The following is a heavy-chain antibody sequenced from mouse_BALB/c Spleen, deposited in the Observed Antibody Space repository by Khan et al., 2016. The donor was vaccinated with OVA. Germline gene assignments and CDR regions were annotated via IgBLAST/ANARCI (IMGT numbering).Heavy chain of an antibody. CDR2: IKYSGIT. J-gene: IGHJ2*01. D-gene: IGHD1-1*01. CDR1: GYSITSDYA. V-gene: IGHV3-2*02. Sequence: EVQLQESGPGLVKPSQSLSLTCTVTGYSITSDYAWNWIRQFPGNRLEWMGYIKYSGITSYNPSLKSRIPTTRDHSKNQCFLQLNSVTTEDTATYCCARSGTISTVVVTDFDFWGQGTTLTLSS. CDR3: ARSGTISTVVVTDFDF.